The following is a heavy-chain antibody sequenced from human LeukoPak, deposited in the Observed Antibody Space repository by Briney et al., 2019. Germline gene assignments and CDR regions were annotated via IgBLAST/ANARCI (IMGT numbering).Heavy chain of an antibody. Sequence: PGGSLRLSCAASGFTFSDYYMSWIRQAPGKGLEWVSYISSSGSTIYYADSVKGRFTISRDNAKNSLYLQMNSLRAEDMAVYYCARTGGSGWYGTYYYYMDVWGKGTTVTVSS. V-gene: IGHV3-11*04. J-gene: IGHJ6*03. CDR1: GFTFSDYY. CDR2: ISSSGSTI. CDR3: ARTGGSGWYGTYYYYMDV. D-gene: IGHD6-19*01.